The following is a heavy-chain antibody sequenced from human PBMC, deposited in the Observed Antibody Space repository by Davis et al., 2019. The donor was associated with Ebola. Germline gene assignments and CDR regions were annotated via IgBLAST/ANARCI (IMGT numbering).Heavy chain of an antibody. CDR2: INHSGST. V-gene: IGHV4-34*01. CDR3: AGGRFTFGGVIGQNGMDV. J-gene: IGHJ6*02. CDR1: GGSFSGYY. D-gene: IGHD3-16*01. Sequence: SETLSLTCAVYGGSFSGYYWSWIRQPPGKGLEWIGEINHSGSTNYNPSLKSRVTISVDTSKNQFSLRLSSVTAADTAVYYCAGGRFTFGGVIGQNGMDVWGQGATVIVSS.